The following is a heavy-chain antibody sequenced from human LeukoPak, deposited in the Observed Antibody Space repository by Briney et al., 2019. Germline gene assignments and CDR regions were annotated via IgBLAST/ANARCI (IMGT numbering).Heavy chain of an antibody. D-gene: IGHD2-2*01. CDR3: ARDRDIVVVPAAIGYYGMDV. CDR1: GGTFSSYA. V-gene: IGHV1-69*13. J-gene: IGHJ6*04. Sequence: SVKVSCKASGGTFSSYAISWVRQAPGQGLEWRGGIIPIFGTANYAQKFQGRVTITADESTSTAYMELSSLRSEDTAVYYCARDRDIVVVPAAIGYYGMDVWGKGTTVTVSS. CDR2: IIPIFGTA.